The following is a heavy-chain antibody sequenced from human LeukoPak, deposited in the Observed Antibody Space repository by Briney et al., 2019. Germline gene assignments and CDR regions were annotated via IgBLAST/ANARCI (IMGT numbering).Heavy chain of an antibody. CDR2: INVNSGGT. V-gene: IGHV1-2*02. D-gene: IGHD2-8*01. CDR1: GYTFTDYY. CDR3: ARGRLIGVLSGTQPPHDS. Sequence: GASVKVSCKASGYTFTDYYIHWVRQAPGQGLEWMGWINVNSGGTEYAPKFQGRVTMTRDTSINTAYMELSRLTSDDSAVYYCARGRLIGVLSGTQPPHDSWGQGTRVTVSS. J-gene: IGHJ4*02.